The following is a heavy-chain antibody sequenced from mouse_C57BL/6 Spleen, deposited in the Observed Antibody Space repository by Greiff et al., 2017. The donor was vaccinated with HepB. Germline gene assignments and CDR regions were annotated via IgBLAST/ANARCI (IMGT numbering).Heavy chain of an antibody. D-gene: IGHD2-3*01. CDR1: GYTFTGYW. V-gene: IGHV1-9*01. CDR3: ARRYYPYYYAMDY. CDR2: ILPGSGST. J-gene: IGHJ4*01. Sequence: VQLQQSGAELMKPGASVKLSCKATGYTFTGYWIEWVKQRPGHGLEWIGEILPGSGSTNYNEKFKSKATFTAETSSNTAYMKLSSLTTEDSAIYYCARRYYPYYYAMDYWGQGTSVTVSS.